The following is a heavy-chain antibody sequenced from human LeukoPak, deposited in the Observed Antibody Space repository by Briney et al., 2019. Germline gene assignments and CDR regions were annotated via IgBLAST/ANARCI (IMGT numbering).Heavy chain of an antibody. CDR1: GGSISDSY. V-gene: IGHV4-59*01. CDR3: ARISGNSNTSGSTTYDYYYMDV. CDR2: INTSGNT. Sequence: SETLSLTCTVSGGSISDSYWSWIRQPPGKGLEWIGFINTSGNTNYNPSLKSRVTISFDTPKNHISLKLSSVTAADTAVYYCARISGNSNTSGSTTYDYYYMDVWGTGTTVTVSS. J-gene: IGHJ6*03. D-gene: IGHD2/OR15-2a*01.